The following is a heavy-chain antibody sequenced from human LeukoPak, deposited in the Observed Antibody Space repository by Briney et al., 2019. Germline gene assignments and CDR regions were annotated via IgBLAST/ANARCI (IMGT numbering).Heavy chain of an antibody. CDR3: AKVIGVVVIDYYFDY. D-gene: IGHD3-22*01. V-gene: IGHV3-23*01. J-gene: IGHJ4*02. CDR1: GFTFTNYA. Sequence: PGGSLRLSCVASGFTFTNYAMSWVRQAPGKGLEWVSAISGSGGSTYYADSVKGRFTISRDNSKNTLYLQMNSLRAEDTAVYYCAKVIGVVVIDYYFDYWGQGTLVTVSS. CDR2: ISGSGGST.